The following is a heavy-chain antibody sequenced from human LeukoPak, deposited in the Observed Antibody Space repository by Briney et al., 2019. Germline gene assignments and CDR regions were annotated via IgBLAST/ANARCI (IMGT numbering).Heavy chain of an antibody. CDR3: ARGSGTTNYGMDV. J-gene: IGHJ6*04. Sequence: SVKVSFKASGGTFIIYAISGVRQAPGQGGEGRGGIIPIFGTANYAQKFQGRVTITADKSTSTAYMELSSLRSEDTAVYYCARGSGTTNYGMDVWGKGTTVTVSS. V-gene: IGHV1-69*06. D-gene: IGHD3-10*01. CDR2: IIPIFGTA. CDR1: GGTFIIYA.